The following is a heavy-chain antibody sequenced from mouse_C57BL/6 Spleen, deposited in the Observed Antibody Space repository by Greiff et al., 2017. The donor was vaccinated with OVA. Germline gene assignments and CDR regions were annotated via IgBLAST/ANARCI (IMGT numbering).Heavy chain of an antibody. V-gene: IGHV1-59*01. Sequence: QVQLQQSGAELVRPGTSVKLSCKASGYTFTSYWMHWVKQRPGQGLEWIGVIDPSDSYTNYNQKFKGKATLTVDTSSSTAYMQLSSLTSEDSAVYYCARREGYGSSYAWFAYWGQGTLVTVSA. CDR2: IDPSDSYT. CDR3: ARREGYGSSYAWFAY. D-gene: IGHD1-1*01. J-gene: IGHJ3*01. CDR1: GYTFTSYW.